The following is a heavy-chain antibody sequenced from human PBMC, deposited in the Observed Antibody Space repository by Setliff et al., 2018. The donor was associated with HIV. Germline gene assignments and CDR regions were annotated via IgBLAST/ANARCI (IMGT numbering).Heavy chain of an antibody. CDR1: GDTSTIHY. CDR3: ARLGSGWSDSYYYAMDI. V-gene: IGHV1-2*04. D-gene: IGHD6-19*01. Sequence: ASVKVSCKASGDTSTIHYINWVRQATGQGLEWMGWSNPNSGGTNYAQKFQGWVTMTRDTSISTAYMELSRLRSDDTAVYFCARLGSGWSDSYYYAMDIWGQGTTVTVSS. J-gene: IGHJ6*02. CDR2: SNPNSGGT.